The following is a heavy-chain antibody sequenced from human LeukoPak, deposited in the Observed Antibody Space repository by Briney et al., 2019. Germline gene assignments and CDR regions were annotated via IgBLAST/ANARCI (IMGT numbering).Heavy chain of an antibody. CDR3: AREGAQWLLHYYFDY. CDR1: GFTFSSYA. Sequence: SGGSLRLSCAASGFTFSSYAMHWVRQAPGKGLEYVSAISSNGGSTYYANSVKGRFTISRDNSKNTLYLQMGSLRAEDMAVYYCAREGAQWLLHYYFDYWGQGTLVTVSS. CDR2: ISSNGGST. J-gene: IGHJ4*02. V-gene: IGHV3-64*01. D-gene: IGHD4-23*01.